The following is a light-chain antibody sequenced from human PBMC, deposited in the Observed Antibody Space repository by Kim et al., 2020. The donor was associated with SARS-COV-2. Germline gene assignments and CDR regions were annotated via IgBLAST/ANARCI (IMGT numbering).Light chain of an antibody. Sequence: SYELTQPLSVSVALGQTARITCGGNNIGSKNVHWYQQKPGQAPVLVIYRDSNRHSGIPERFSGSNSGNTATLTISRAQAGDGADYYCQVWDSSTAWVFGGGTQLTVL. CDR2: RDS. CDR1: NIGSKN. V-gene: IGLV3-9*01. CDR3: QVWDSSTAWV. J-gene: IGLJ3*02.